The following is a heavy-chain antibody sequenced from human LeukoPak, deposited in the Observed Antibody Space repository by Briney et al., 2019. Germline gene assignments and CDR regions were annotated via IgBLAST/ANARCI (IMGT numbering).Heavy chain of an antibody. V-gene: IGHV3-23*01. D-gene: IGHD3-10*01. J-gene: IGHJ4*02. CDR3: ARALRPSRGHYYGSGDDY. CDR1: GFTFSSYA. Sequence: GGSLRLSCAASGFTFSSYAMSWVRQAPGKGLEWVSAISGSGGSTYYADSVKGRFTISRDNSKNTLYLQMNSLRAEDTAVYYCARALRPSRGHYYGSGDDYWGQGTLVTVSS. CDR2: ISGSGGST.